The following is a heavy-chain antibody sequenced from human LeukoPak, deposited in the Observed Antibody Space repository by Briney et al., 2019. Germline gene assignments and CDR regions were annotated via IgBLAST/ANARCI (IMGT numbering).Heavy chain of an antibody. D-gene: IGHD2-15*01. V-gene: IGHV4-39*01. CDR1: GGSISSSSYY. CDR3: ARGWWLLVGTVAFDT. CDR2: VYYSGST. J-gene: IGHJ3*02. Sequence: SETLSLTCTVSGGSISSSSYYWGWIRQPPGKGLEWIGSVYYSGSTYYNPSLKSRVTISVDTSKNQFSLKLSSVTAADTGVYYCARGWWLLVGTVAFDTWGQGTMVTVSS.